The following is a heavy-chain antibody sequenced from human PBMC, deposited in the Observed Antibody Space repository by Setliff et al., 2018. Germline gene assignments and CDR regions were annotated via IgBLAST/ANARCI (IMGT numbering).Heavy chain of an antibody. CDR3: GGSPGVWNY. Sequence: GGSLRLSCAASGFTFSAAWMTWLRLGPGKGLEWVANIKQDGSEKYYVDSVKGRFTISRDNAKNSLYLQMNSLRAEDTAVYYCGGSPGVWNYWGQGTLVTVSS. J-gene: IGHJ4*02. D-gene: IGHD1-26*01. V-gene: IGHV3-7*01. CDR2: IKQDGSEK. CDR1: GFTFSAAW.